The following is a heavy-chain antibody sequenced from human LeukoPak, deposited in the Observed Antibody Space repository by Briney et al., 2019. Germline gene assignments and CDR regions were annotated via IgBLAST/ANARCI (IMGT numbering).Heavy chain of an antibody. CDR3: AKDANSGYDYGWFDP. V-gene: IGHV3-9*01. CDR2: ISWNSGSI. D-gene: IGHD5-12*01. CDR1: GFTFDDYA. Sequence: GGSLRLSCAASGFTFDDYAMHWVRHAPGKGLEWVSGISWNSGSIVYADSVKGRSTISRDNAKNSLYLQMNSLRAEDTALYYCAKDANSGYDYGWFDPWGQGTLVTVSS. J-gene: IGHJ5*02.